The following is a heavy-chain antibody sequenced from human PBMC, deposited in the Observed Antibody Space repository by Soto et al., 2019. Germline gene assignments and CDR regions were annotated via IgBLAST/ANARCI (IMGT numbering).Heavy chain of an antibody. D-gene: IGHD1-7*01. CDR2: IYYSETT. CDR1: GGSISRYY. Sequence: PSETLSLTCTVSGGSISRYYWSWIRQPPGKGLEWIGYIYYSETTNYNPSLKSRVTISVDTSQNQFSLKLRSVTAADTAVYYCARDITGTSLAFDLWGQGTLVTVS. J-gene: IGHJ3*01. CDR3: ARDITGTSLAFDL. V-gene: IGHV4-59*01.